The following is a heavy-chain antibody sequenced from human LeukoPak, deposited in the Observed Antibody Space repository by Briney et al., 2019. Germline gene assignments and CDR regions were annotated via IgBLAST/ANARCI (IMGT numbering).Heavy chain of an antibody. J-gene: IGHJ3*02. V-gene: IGHV3-30*03. CDR1: GFTFSSYW. CDR2: ISYDGSNK. CDR3: ASSGAFDI. D-gene: IGHD1-26*01. Sequence: PGGSLRLSCAASGFTFSSYWMSWVRQAPGKGLEWVAVISYDGSNKYYADSVKGRFTISRDNSKNTLYLQMNSLRAEDTAVYYCASSGAFDIWGQGTMVTVSS.